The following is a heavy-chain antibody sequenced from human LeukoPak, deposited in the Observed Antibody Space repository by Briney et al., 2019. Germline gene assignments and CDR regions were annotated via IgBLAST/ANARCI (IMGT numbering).Heavy chain of an antibody. V-gene: IGHV4-34*01. CDR2: INHSGST. J-gene: IGHJ4*02. D-gene: IGHD1-26*01. Sequence: SETLSLTCAVSGGSFSDYYWNWIRQPPGKGLEWIGEINHSGSTNYNPSLKSRVTISVDTSKNQFSLKLSSVTAADTAVYYCASAGASEGGGPSLRGFDYWGQGTLVTVSS. CDR3: ASAGASEGGGPSLRGFDY. CDR1: GGSFSDYY.